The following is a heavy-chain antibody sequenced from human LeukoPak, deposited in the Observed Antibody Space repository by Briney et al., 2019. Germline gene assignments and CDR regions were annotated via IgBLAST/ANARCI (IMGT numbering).Heavy chain of an antibody. D-gene: IGHD6-19*01. Sequence: PSETLSLTCAVYGGSFSGYYWSWIRQPPGKGLEWIGEINHSGSTNYNASLKSRVTISVHTSKTQFSLKLSSVTAADTAVYYRARVASGWYYFDYWGQGTLVTVS. V-gene: IGHV4-34*01. CDR1: GGSFSGYY. CDR2: INHSGST. J-gene: IGHJ4*02. CDR3: ARVASGWYYFDY.